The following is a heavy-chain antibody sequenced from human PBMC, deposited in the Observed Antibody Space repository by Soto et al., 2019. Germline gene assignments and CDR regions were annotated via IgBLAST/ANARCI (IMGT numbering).Heavy chain of an antibody. V-gene: IGHV4-39*01. J-gene: IGHJ4*02. CDR3: ARHRFFGNYGDHFDY. Sequence: QLQLQESGPGLVKPSETLSLTCTVSGGSISSSSYYWGWIRQPPGKGLEWIGSIYYSGSTYYNPSLKSRVTISVDTSKNQFSLKLSSVTAADTAVYYCARHRFFGNYGDHFDYWGQGTLVTVSS. CDR1: GGSISSSSYY. D-gene: IGHD4-17*01. CDR2: IYYSGST.